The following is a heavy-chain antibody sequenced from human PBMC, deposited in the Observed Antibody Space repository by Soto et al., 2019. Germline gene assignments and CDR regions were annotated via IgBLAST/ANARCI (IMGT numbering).Heavy chain of an antibody. CDR3: AKDCPWLGEWEYYFDY. Sequence: QVQLVESGGGVVQPGRSLRLSCAASGFTFSSYGMHWVRQAPGKGLEWVAVISYDGSNKYYADSVKGRFTISRDNSKNTLYLQMNSLRAEDTAVYYCAKDCPWLGEWEYYFDYWGQGTLVTVSS. J-gene: IGHJ4*02. V-gene: IGHV3-30*18. D-gene: IGHD3-10*01. CDR2: ISYDGSNK. CDR1: GFTFSSYG.